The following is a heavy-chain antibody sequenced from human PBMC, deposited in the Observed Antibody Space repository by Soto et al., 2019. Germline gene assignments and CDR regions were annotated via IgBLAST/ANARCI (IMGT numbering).Heavy chain of an antibody. CDR3: ESLGSGWSGYIDY. V-gene: IGHV1-69*13. CDR2: IIPIFGTA. D-gene: IGHD6-19*01. J-gene: IGHJ4*02. Sequence: SVKVSCKASGGTFSSYAVSWVRQAPGQGLEWMGGIIPIFGTANYAQKFQGRVTITADESTSTAYMELSSLRSEDTAVYYCESLGSGWSGYIDYWGQGTLVTVSS. CDR1: GGTFSSYA.